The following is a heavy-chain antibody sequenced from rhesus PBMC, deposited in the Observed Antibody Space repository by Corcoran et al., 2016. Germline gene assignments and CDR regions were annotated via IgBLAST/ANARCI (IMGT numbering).Heavy chain of an antibody. J-gene: IGHJ4*01. CDR3: ARDIAAALFDY. V-gene: IGHV4-173*01. Sequence: QLQLQESGPGLVKPSETLSLTCAVSGGTISSNYWSWIRPPPGKGLEWIGLSSCSGRSTHDNPTLKNRVTISKDASTNEFSLQLGSVTAADTAVYYCARDIAAALFDYWGQGVLVTVSS. D-gene: IGHD6-25*01. CDR1: GGTISSNY. CDR2: SSCSGRST.